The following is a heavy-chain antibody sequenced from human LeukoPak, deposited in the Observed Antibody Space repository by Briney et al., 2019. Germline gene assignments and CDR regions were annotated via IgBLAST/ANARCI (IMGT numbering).Heavy chain of an antibody. CDR2: ISGSGYST. D-gene: IGHD3-22*01. CDR3: AKHVHMYYYDSSGYFDY. J-gene: IGHJ4*02. CDR1: GFTFNNYA. Sequence: GGSLRLSCAASGFTFNNYAMSWVRQAPGKGLEWVSAISGSGYSTYYADSVKGRFTISRDNSKNTLYLQMNSLRAEDTAVYYCAKHVHMYYYDSSGYFDYWGQGTLVTVSS. V-gene: IGHV3-23*01.